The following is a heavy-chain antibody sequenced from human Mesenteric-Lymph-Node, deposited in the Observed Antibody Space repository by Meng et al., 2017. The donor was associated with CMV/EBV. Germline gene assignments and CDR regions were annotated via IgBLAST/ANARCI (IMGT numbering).Heavy chain of an antibody. Sequence: GGSLRLSCAASGFTFSSYGMNWVRQAPGKGLEWVSAISGSGGSTYYADSVKGRFTISRDNSKNTLYLQMNSLGAEDTAVYYCAKVRVRGEPYAFDIWGQGTMVTVSS. CDR3: AKVRVRGEPYAFDI. D-gene: IGHD3-10*01. J-gene: IGHJ3*02. V-gene: IGHV3-23*01. CDR2: ISGSGGST. CDR1: GFTFSSYG.